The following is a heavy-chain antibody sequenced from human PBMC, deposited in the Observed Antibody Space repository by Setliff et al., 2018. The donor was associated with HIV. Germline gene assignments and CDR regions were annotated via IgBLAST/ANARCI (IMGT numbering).Heavy chain of an antibody. CDR1: GGSIDNNKYY. CDR3: ASRIYYYDESRVLREEGFVP. D-gene: IGHD3-22*01. J-gene: IGHJ5*02. Sequence: SATLSLTCSVSGGSIDNNKYYWTWIRQPPGKGLEWTGSIYHTGRTYYNRSLESRLTISIDTSKNQFSLKLTSVTAADTAMYYCASRIYYYDESRVLREEGFVPWGQGTLVTVSS. V-gene: IGHV4-39*01. CDR2: IYHTGRT.